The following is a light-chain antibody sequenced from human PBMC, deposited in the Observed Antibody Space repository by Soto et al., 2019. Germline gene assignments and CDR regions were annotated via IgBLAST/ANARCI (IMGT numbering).Light chain of an antibody. CDR3: QQRKYWPPLT. CDR1: QSVDIY. J-gene: IGKJ4*01. Sequence: VLTQSPGTLSLSPGERATLSCRASQSVDIYLAWYQQKPGQAPRLLIYDASNRATGIPARFSGSGSGTDFTLNISGLEPEDFAVYYCQQRKYWPPLTFGGGTKVEIK. V-gene: IGKV3-11*01. CDR2: DAS.